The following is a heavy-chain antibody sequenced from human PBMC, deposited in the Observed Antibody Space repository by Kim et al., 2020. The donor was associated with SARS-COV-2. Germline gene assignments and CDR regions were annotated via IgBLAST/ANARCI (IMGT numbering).Heavy chain of an antibody. CDR1: RFIFSDYS. CDR2: INSDSSYT. D-gene: IGHD3-10*01. J-gene: IGHJ4*02. CDR3: ARVYYGGGSYYTFEY. Sequence: GGPLRLSCAASRFIFSDYSMSWIRQAPGKGLEWISCINSDSSYTKYADSVKGRFTISRDNAKNSLYLQMNSLRGEDPAVYYCARVYYGGGSYYTFEYWGQGNLATVSS. V-gene: IGHV3-11*06.